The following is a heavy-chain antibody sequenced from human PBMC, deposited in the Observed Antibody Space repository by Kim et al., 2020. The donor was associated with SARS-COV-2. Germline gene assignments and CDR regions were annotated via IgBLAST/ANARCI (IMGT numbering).Heavy chain of an antibody. CDR1: GGTFSSYA. CDR2: IIPIFGTA. V-gene: IGHV1-69*13. D-gene: IGHD3-22*01. Sequence: SVKVSCKASGGTFSSYAISWVRQAPGQGLEWMGGIIPIFGTANYAQKFQGRVTITADESTSTAYMELSSLRSEDTAVYYCARDGRDPKYYYDSMSYYGMDVWGQGTTVTVSS. J-gene: IGHJ6*02. CDR3: ARDGRDPKYYYDSMSYYGMDV.